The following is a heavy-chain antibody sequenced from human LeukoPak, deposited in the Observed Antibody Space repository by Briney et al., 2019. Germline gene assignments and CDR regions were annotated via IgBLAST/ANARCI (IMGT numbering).Heavy chain of an antibody. CDR2: IYFGGGS. J-gene: IGHJ4*02. CDR1: GGSISSSNNY. CDR3: ATRQVVPLCYFDY. D-gene: IGHD1-1*01. Sequence: SETMSLTCSVSGGSISSSNNYWGWIRQPPGKGLEWIGSIYFGGGSYYSPSLKSRVTISVDTSKTQFSPKLDSVTAADTAVYYCATRQVVPLCYFDYWGRGTLVTVST. V-gene: IGHV4-39*01.